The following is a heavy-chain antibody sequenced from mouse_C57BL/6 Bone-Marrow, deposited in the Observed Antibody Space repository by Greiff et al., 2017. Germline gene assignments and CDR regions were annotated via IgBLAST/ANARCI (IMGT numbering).Heavy chain of an antibody. D-gene: IGHD2-4*01. CDR2: IYPRSGNT. J-gene: IGHJ2*01. CDR3: ARESIYYYYDGGGY. Sequence: QVQLKESGAELARPGASVKLSCKASGYTFTSYGISWVKQRTGQGLEWIGEIYPRSGNTYYNEKFKGKATLTADKSSSTAYMELRSLTSEDSAVYFCARESIYYYYDGGGYWGQGTTLTVSS. CDR1: GYTFTSYG. V-gene: IGHV1-81*01.